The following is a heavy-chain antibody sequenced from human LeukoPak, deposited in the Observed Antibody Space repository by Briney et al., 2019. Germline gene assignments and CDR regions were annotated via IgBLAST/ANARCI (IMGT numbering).Heavy chain of an antibody. CDR1: GGSFSGYY. D-gene: IGHD3-10*01. Sequence: SETLSLTCAVYGGSFSGYYWSWIRQPPGKGLEWIGEINHSGSTNYNPSLKSRVTISVDTSKNQFSLKLSSVTAADTAVYYCARAYYYGSGSYRGDWFDPWGQGTLVTVSS. CDR2: INHSGST. V-gene: IGHV4-34*01. CDR3: ARAYYYGSGSYRGDWFDP. J-gene: IGHJ5*02.